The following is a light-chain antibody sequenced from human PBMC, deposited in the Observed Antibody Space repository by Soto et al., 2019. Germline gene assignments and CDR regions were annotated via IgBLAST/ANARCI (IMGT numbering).Light chain of an antibody. CDR2: KAS. J-gene: IGKJ3*01. Sequence: DIQMTQSPSTLSASVGDRVTITCRASQSINNWLAWYQEKPGKAPNLLIYKASSLESGVPSRFSGSGSGTEFPLTISSLQPDDFATYYCQQYDSYLFTFGPGTKVDIK. CDR1: QSINNW. V-gene: IGKV1-5*03. CDR3: QQYDSYLFT.